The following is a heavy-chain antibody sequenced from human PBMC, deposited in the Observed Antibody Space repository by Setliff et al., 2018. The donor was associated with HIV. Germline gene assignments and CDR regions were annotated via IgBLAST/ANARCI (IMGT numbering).Heavy chain of an antibody. V-gene: IGHV1-2*02. D-gene: IGHD6-19*01. Sequence: ASVKGSCKASGYTFTGYYMHWVRQAPGQGLEWMGWINPNSGGTNYAQKFQGRVTMTRDTSISTAYMELSRLRSDDTAVYYCARDGGYSSGWDFDYWGQGTLVTVSS. J-gene: IGHJ4*02. CDR3: ARDGGYSSGWDFDY. CDR1: GYTFTGYY. CDR2: INPNSGGT.